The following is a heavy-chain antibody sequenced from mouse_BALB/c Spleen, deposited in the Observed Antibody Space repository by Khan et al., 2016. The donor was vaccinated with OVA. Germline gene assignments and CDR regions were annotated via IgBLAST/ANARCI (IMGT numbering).Heavy chain of an antibody. CDR3: ARGGYGGFAY. D-gene: IGHD2-14*01. CDR2: FFPGNGRT. J-gene: IGHJ3*01. V-gene: IGHV1-85*01. CDR1: GYTFTSYD. Sequence: QVQLQQSGAELVKPGTSVKLSCKASGYTFTSYDINWLSRRLERGLDWIGWFFPGNGRTKYNRNFKGRATLPPDKSSSTAYMQLSRLTSEDSAIYVCARGGYGGFAYWGQGTLVTVSA.